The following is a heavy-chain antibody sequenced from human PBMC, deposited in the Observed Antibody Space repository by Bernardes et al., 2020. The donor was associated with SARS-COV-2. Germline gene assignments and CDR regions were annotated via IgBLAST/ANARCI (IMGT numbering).Heavy chain of an antibody. V-gene: IGHV3-48*02. Sequence: GSLRLSCAASVFTFSSYTMNWFRPAPGKGLEWVSYISSSSSIIYYADSVKGRFTISRDNAKNSLYLQMNSLRDEDTAVYYCARDLIAAASEGGDYWGQGTLVTVSS. J-gene: IGHJ4*02. CDR1: VFTFSSYT. CDR3: ARDLIAAASEGGDY. D-gene: IGHD6-13*01. CDR2: ISSSSSII.